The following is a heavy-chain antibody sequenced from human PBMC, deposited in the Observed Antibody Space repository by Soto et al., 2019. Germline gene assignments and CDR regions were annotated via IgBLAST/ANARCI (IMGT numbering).Heavy chain of an antibody. V-gene: IGHV3-66*01. J-gene: IGHJ1*01. CDR3: ASFSAAYFQH. Sequence: EVQLVESGGGLVQPGGSLRLSCAASGFTVSSNYMSWVHQAPGKGLEWVSVIYSGGNTYYADSVKGRFTISRDNSKNTLYLQMNSLRAEDTAVYYCASFSAAYFQHWGQGTLVTVSS. D-gene: IGHD6-25*01. CDR1: GFTVSSNY. CDR2: IYSGGNT.